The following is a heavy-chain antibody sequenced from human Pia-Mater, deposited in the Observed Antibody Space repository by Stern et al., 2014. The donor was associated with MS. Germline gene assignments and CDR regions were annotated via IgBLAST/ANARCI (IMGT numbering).Heavy chain of an antibody. CDR2: IWHDGSNK. CDR1: GFTFSSYG. D-gene: IGHD2-15*01. J-gene: IGHJ4*02. V-gene: IGHV3-33*01. Sequence: VQLVESGGGVVQPGRSLRLSCAASGFTFSSYGMHWVRQAPGKGLEWVAVIWHDGSNKYYADSVKGRFTISRDNSKNTLYLQMNSLRAEDTAVYYCARDPSYCSGGSCYPSYFDYWGQGTLVTVSS. CDR3: ARDPSYCSGGSCYPSYFDY.